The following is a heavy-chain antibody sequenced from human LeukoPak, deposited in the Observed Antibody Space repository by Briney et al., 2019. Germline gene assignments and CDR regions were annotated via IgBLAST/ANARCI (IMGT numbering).Heavy chain of an antibody. CDR1: GFTVSSNY. Sequence: GGSLRLSCAASGFTVSSNYMSWVRQAPGKGLEWVSVIYSGGSTYYADSVKGRFTISRDNSKNTLYLQMNSLRAEDTAVYYCARDLAVTKYHYYGMDVWGQGTTVTVSS. J-gene: IGHJ6*02. V-gene: IGHV3-53*01. CDR2: IYSGGST. CDR3: ARDLAVTKYHYYGMDV. D-gene: IGHD4-17*01.